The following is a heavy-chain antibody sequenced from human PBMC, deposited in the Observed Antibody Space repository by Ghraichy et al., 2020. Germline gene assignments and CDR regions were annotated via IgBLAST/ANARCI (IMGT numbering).Heavy chain of an antibody. D-gene: IGHD1-7*01. CDR2: IYYSGSN. CDR3: ARNLELLPGLDYYYGMDV. CDR1: GGSISSSSYY. J-gene: IGHJ6*02. V-gene: IGHV4-39*01. Sequence: SETLSLTCTVSGGSISSSSYYWGWIRQPPGKGLEWIGSIYYSGSNYYNPSLKSRVTISVDTSKNQFSLKLSSVTAADTAVYYCARNLELLPGLDYYYGMDVWGPGTTVTVSS.